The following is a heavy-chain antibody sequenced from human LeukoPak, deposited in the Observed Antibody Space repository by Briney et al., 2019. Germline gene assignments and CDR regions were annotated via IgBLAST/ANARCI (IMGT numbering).Heavy chain of an antibody. CDR2: IDASGNT. CDR3: ARERTAPRFGDFLY. V-gene: IGHV4-61*02. J-gene: IGHJ4*02. CDR1: SDSIGRGSYY. D-gene: IGHD3-10*01. Sequence: SETLSLTCTVSSDSIGRGSYYWSWIRQPAGKRLEWIGRIDASGNTNYNPSLESRVAISIDTSKNQFSLRLSSVTAADTAVYFCARERTAPRFGDFLYWGQGSRVSVSS.